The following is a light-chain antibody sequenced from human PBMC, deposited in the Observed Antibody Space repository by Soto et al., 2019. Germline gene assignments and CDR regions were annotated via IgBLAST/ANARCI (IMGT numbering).Light chain of an antibody. J-gene: IGLJ1*01. Sequence: QSVLTQPPSVSGAPGQRVTISCTWSSSNIGANYDVHWYQQLPGTAPKLLIYGNSNRASGVPDRFSGSKSGTSASLAITGLQAEDEADYYCQSYDSSLSGYVFGTGTKVTVL. CDR3: QSYDSSLSGYV. CDR2: GNS. V-gene: IGLV1-40*01. CDR1: SSNIGANYD.